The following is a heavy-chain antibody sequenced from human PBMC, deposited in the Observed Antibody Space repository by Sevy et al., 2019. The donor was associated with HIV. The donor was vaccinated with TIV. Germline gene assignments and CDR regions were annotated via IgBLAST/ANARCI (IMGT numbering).Heavy chain of an antibody. CDR1: GFTFRTYA. CDR3: AKGFCSGATCPRDYYYYGMDV. Sequence: GGSLRLSCAASGFTFRTYAMNWVRQAPGKGLEWVSGISGSGGSTYYADFVEGRFIISRDNSKNTLSVQMNSLRAEDTAVYYCAKGFCSGATCPRDYYYYGMDVWGQGTTVTVSS. J-gene: IGHJ6*02. D-gene: IGHD2-15*01. V-gene: IGHV3-23*01. CDR2: ISGSGGST.